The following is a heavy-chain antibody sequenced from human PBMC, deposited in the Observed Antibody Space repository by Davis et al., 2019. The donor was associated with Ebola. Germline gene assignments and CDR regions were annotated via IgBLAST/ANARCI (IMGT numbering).Heavy chain of an antibody. J-gene: IGHJ6*02. CDR3: ARQHLYYYYGMDV. CDR1: GYSSPSYW. Sequence: GESLKISCEGSGYSSPSYWIAWVRQKPGKGLEWMGIIYPGDSDTRYSPSFQGQVTISADTSISTAYLQWSSLKASDTAMYYCARQHLYYYYGMDVWGQGTTVTVSS. CDR2: IYPGDSDT. V-gene: IGHV5-51*01.